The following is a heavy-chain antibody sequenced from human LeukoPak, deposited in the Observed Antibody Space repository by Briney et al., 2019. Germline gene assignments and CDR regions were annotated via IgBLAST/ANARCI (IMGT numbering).Heavy chain of an antibody. Sequence: GGSLRLSCVASEFTFSSYGMHWVRQAPGKGLEWVAYIRYDGSDRYYADSVKGRFTISRDNSKNTLYLQMNGLRAEDTAVYYCARVKEENTGWFGSIDCWGQGTLVTVSS. J-gene: IGHJ4*02. CDR3: ARVKEENTGWFGSIDC. CDR1: EFTFSSYG. CDR2: IRYDGSDR. V-gene: IGHV3-30*02. D-gene: IGHD3-10*01.